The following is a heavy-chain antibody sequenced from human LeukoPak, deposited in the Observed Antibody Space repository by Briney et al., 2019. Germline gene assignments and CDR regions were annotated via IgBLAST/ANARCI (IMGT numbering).Heavy chain of an antibody. Sequence: GGSLRLSCAGSGFTFSDAWMSWVRQAPGKGLEWVGHIKSNTVGGTTDYTAAVKDRFSISRDDSKHTLYLQMNSLQTEDTAVYFCATEYYGAYNFWGQGALVTVSS. CDR1: GFTFSDAW. CDR2: IKSNTVGGTT. CDR3: ATEYYGAYNF. V-gene: IGHV3-15*01. D-gene: IGHD3-16*01. J-gene: IGHJ4*02.